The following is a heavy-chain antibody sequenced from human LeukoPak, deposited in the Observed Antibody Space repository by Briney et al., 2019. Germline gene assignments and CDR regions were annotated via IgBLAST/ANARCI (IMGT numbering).Heavy chain of an antibody. J-gene: IGHJ5*02. D-gene: IGHD3-9*01. Sequence: SETLSLTCTVSGGSISSYYWSWIRQPPGKGLEWIGYIYYSGSTNYNPSLKSRVTISVDTSKNQFSLKLSSVTAADTAVYYCARDPNLTGYPGAWFDPWGQGTLVTVSS. CDR3: ARDPNLTGYPGAWFDP. V-gene: IGHV4-59*01. CDR1: GGSISSYY. CDR2: IYYSGST.